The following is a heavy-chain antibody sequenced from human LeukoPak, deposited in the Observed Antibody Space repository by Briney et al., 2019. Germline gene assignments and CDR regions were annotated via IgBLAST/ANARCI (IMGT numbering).Heavy chain of an antibody. CDR1: GYTFTSYY. J-gene: IGHJ5*02. Sequence: ASVTVSCTASGYTFTSYYMHWVRQAPGQGLEWMGIINPSGGSTSYAQKFQGRVTMTRDTSTSTVYMELSSLRSEDTAVYYCARESCSGGSCWSPGSLNWFDPWGQGTLVTVSS. V-gene: IGHV1-46*01. D-gene: IGHD2-15*01. CDR3: ARESCSGGSCWSPGSLNWFDP. CDR2: INPSGGST.